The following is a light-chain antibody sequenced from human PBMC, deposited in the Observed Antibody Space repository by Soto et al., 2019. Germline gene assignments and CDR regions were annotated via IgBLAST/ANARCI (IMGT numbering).Light chain of an antibody. Sequence: DIQMTQSPSFLSASAGDRVTISCRARQGIRNSLAWYQHKPGKVPKLMIYSASTLYSGVSSRFSGSGSGTDFTLTIGSLQPEDVAVYYCQKHSSVPFTFGGGTKVEIK. J-gene: IGKJ4*01. CDR2: SAS. V-gene: IGKV1-27*01. CDR3: QKHSSVPFT. CDR1: QGIRNS.